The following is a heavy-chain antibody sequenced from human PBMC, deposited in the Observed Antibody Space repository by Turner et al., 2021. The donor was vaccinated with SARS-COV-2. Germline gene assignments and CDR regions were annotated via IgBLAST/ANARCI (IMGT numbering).Heavy chain of an antibody. J-gene: IGHJ6*02. CDR2: ISSSSSYI. V-gene: IGHV3-21*01. D-gene: IGHD2-2*01. CDR3: ARDHRPVVVPAAKRAGSYYYGMDV. Sequence: EVQLVESGGGLVKPGGSLRLSCAASGFTFSSYSMNWVRQAPGKGLELVSYISSSSSYIYYADSVKGRFTLSRDNAKNSLYLQMNSLRAEDTAVYYCARDHRPVVVPAAKRAGSYYYGMDVWGQGTTVTVSS. CDR1: GFTFSSYS.